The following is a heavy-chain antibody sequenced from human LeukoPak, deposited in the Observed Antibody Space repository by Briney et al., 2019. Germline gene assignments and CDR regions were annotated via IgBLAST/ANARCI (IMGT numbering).Heavy chain of an antibody. D-gene: IGHD3-22*01. V-gene: IGHV3-30*02. CDR2: IRYDGSNK. CDR3: AKDLRPTYYDSSGYYDAFDI. Sequence: GGSLRLSCAASGFTFSSYGMHWVRQAPGKGLEWVAFIRYDGSNKYYADSVKGRFTISRDNSKNTLYLQMNSLRAEDTAVYYCAKDLRPTYYDSSGYYDAFDIWGQGTMVTVSS. J-gene: IGHJ3*02. CDR1: GFTFSSYG.